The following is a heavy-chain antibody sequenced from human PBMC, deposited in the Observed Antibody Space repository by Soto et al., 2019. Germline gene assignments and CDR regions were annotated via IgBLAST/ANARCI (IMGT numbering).Heavy chain of an antibody. CDR1: GFTFINYG. D-gene: IGHD1-26*01. CDR3: AREGPWDIGSCLGLDY. CDR2: ISYDGSKK. J-gene: IGHJ4*01. Sequence: PGGSLRLSCAASGFTFINYGLHWVRQAPGKGLEWVAGISYDGSKKYYADSVKGQFTISRDSSTNTLFLQMSSVRPEETAVYYCAREGPWDIGSCLGLDYWGQGTLVTVSS. V-gene: IGHV3-30*03.